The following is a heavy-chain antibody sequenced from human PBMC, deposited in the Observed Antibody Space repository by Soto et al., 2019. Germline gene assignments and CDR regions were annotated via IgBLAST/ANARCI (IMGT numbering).Heavy chain of an antibody. CDR2: ISAYNGNT. J-gene: IGHJ3*02. CDR3: ARGHYYDSSGYWASGAFDI. D-gene: IGHD3-22*01. Sequence: ASVKVSCKASGYTFTSYGISWLRQAPGQGLEWMGWISAYNGNTNYAQKLQGRVTMTTDTSTSTAYMELRSLRSDDTAVYYCARGHYYDSSGYWASGAFDIWGQGTMVTGSS. CDR1: GYTFTSYG. V-gene: IGHV1-18*01.